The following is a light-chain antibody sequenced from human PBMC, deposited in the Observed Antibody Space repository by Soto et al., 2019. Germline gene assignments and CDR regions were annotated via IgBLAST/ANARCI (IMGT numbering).Light chain of an antibody. Sequence: EIVLTQSPATLSLSPGERATLSCRASQSVSSYLAWYQQKPGQAPSLLIYDASYRATGIPPRFSGSGTGTVFTLSISSLEPEDFAVYYCQQRSNWPPTFGQGTKLEIK. J-gene: IGKJ2*01. V-gene: IGKV3-11*01. CDR2: DAS. CDR1: QSVSSY. CDR3: QQRSNWPPT.